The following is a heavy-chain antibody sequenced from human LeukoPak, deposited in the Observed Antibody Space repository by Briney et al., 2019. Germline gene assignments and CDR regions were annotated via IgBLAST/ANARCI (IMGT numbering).Heavy chain of an antibody. CDR3: AREGPYCSSTSSFFIV. D-gene: IGHD2-2*01. CDR1: GGSISSYY. V-gene: IGHV4-39*02. CDR2: IYRGGTT. Sequence: PSETLTLTCTVSGGSISSYYWGWIRQPPGKGLEWIGSIYRGGTTHYNPSLKSRVTLSVDTSKNQFSLKLNSVTAADTAVYYCAREGPYCSSTSSFFIVWGQGTLVTVSS. J-gene: IGHJ4*02.